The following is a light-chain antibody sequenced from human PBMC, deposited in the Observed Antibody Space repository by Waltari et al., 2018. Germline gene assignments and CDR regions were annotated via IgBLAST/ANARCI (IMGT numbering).Light chain of an antibody. CDR2: DAS. Sequence: EIVLTQSPGTLSLSPGETATLPFRASQSVSRALVWYQQKPGQAPRLLIYDASRRAPGSPDRFSGSGSGTDFSLTISRLEPEDFAVYYCQKYERLPATFGQGTKVEIK. CDR1: QSVSRA. J-gene: IGKJ1*01. CDR3: QKYERLPAT. V-gene: IGKV3-20*01.